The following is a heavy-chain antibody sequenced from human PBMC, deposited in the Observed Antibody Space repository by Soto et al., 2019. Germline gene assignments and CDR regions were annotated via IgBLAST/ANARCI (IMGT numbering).Heavy chain of an antibody. CDR3: ERGKGMDENYYYYWMDI. Sequence: QVQVVQSGAEVKKPGASVKVSCKASGYTFSTYSMHWVRQAPGHSLEWMGWINGATGQTRSSQRFQDRVTITRDTSASTEYMELSGLRSGDTAVYYCERGKGMDENYYYYWMDIWGQGTTVTVAS. CDR1: GYTFSTYS. J-gene: IGHJ6*02. CDR2: INGATGQT. V-gene: IGHV1-3*01.